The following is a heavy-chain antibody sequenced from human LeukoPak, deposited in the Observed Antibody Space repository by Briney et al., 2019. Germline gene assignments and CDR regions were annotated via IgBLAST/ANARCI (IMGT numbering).Heavy chain of an antibody. D-gene: IGHD3-10*01. CDR2: INTNTGNP. CDR3: ARGRGASSGSGSHGTTSSYYMDV. Sequence: GASVKVSCKASGYSLTSYALNWVRQAPGQGFEWMGWINTNTGNPTYAQGFTGRFVFSLDTSVSTAHLQISSLKAEDTAVYFCARGRGASSGSGSHGTTSSYYMDVWGQGTLVTVSS. J-gene: IGHJ4*02. V-gene: IGHV7-4-1*02. CDR1: GYSLTSYA.